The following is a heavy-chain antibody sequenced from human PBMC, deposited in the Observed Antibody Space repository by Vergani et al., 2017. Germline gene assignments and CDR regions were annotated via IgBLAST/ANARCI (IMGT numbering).Heavy chain of an antibody. Sequence: VQLQESGPGLVKPSGTLSLTCAVSGGSISSSNWWSWVRQPPGKGLEWVSAISGSGGSTYYADSVKGRFTISRDNSKNTLYLQMNSLRAEDTAVYYCARDLPSSSGYPSAFDIWGQGTMVTVSS. CDR1: GGSISSSN. CDR2: ISGSGGST. V-gene: IGHV3-23*01. J-gene: IGHJ3*02. CDR3: ARDLPSSSGYPSAFDI. D-gene: IGHD6-6*01.